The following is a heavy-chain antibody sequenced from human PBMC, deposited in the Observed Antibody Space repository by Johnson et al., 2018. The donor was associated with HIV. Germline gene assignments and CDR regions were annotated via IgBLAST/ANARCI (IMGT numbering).Heavy chain of an antibody. V-gene: IGHV3-33*06. CDR1: GFNFRRFG. CDR3: AKSTYDNTWFDAFDV. CDR2: IWYNGREK. D-gene: IGHD3-16*01. Sequence: VPLVESGGGVVQPGTSLRLSCEASGFNFRRFGMHWVRQAPGKGLEWVAVIWYNGREKYYADSVKGRFTVSRDNSKSTLYLQMSSLRAEDMAFYYYAKSTYDNTWFDAFDVWGQGTMVTVSS. J-gene: IGHJ3*01.